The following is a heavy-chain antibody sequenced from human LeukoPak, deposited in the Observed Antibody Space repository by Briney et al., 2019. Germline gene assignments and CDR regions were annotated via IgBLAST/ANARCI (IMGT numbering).Heavy chain of an antibody. V-gene: IGHV3-7*03. CDR3: AREGYSGYDWLPFFDY. D-gene: IGHD5-12*01. CDR2: IKQDGSEK. Sequence: GGSLRLSCAASGFTFSSYWMSWVRQAPGKGLEWVANIKQDGSEKYYVDSVKGRFTISRDNAKNSLYLQMNSLRAEDTAVYYCAREGYSGYDWLPFFDYWGQGTLVTVSS. J-gene: IGHJ4*02. CDR1: GFTFSSYW.